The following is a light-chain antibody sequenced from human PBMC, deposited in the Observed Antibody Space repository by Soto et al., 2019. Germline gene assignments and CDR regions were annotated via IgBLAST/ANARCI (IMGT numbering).Light chain of an antibody. J-gene: IGKJ1*01. CDR3: QQFRGT. CDR2: DAS. Sequence: IQMTQSPSTLSASVGDRVTITCRASQGISSALAWYQQKPGKAPKLLIYDASSLESGVPSRFSGSGSGTEFTLTISSLLPDDFATYYCQQFRGTFGQGTKVDIK. CDR1: QGISSA. V-gene: IGKV1-13*02.